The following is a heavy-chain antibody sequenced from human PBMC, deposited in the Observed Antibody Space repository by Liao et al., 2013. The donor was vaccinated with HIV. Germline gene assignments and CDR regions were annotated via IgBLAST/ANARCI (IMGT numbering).Heavy chain of an antibody. V-gene: IGHV4-34*01. CDR1: GESFSGYY. CDR3: ARGSGQDFDY. Sequence: QVQLQQWGAGLLKPSETLSLTCAVYGESFSGYYWSWIRQPPGKGLEWIGEINHSGSTNYNPSLKSRVTISVDTSKNQFSLKLSSVTAADTAVYYCARGSGQDFDYWGQGTLVTVSS. CDR2: INHSGST. J-gene: IGHJ4*02. D-gene: IGHD1-26*01.